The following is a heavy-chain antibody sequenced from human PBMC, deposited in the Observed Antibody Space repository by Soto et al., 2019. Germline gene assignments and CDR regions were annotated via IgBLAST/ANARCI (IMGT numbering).Heavy chain of an antibody. D-gene: IGHD3-10*01. CDR1: GYTFTSYG. J-gene: IGHJ5*02. Sequence: ASVKVSCKASGYTFTSYGISWVRQAPGQGLEWMGWISAYNGNTNYAQKLQGRVTMTTDTSTSTAYMELRSLRSDDTAVYYCARDHSYYGSGSWPPWGQGTPVTVSS. CDR3: ARDHSYYGSGSWPP. CDR2: ISAYNGNT. V-gene: IGHV1-18*01.